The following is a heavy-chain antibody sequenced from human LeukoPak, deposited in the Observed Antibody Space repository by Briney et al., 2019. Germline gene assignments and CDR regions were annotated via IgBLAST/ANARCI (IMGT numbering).Heavy chain of an antibody. Sequence: PSETLSLTCTVSGGSISSYYWNWIRQPPGKGLEWIGFIYYTGSTNYNPSLKSRVTISLDTSKNQFSLRLNSVTAADTAVYYCASSPGGTAAFDIWGQGTMVTVSS. V-gene: IGHV4-59*01. CDR2: IYYTGST. CDR3: ASSPGGTAAFDI. D-gene: IGHD1-1*01. CDR1: GGSISSYY. J-gene: IGHJ3*02.